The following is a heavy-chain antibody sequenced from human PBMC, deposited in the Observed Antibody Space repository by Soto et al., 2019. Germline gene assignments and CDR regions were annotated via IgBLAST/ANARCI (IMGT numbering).Heavy chain of an antibody. CDR1: GFTFSSYS. J-gene: IGHJ6*02. Sequence: GGSLRLSCAASGFTFSSYSMNWVRQAPGKGLEWVSSISSSSSYIYYADSVKGRFTISRDNAKNSLYLQMNSLRAEDTAVYYCARDYGDDYYYYYGMDVWGQGTTVTVSS. V-gene: IGHV3-21*01. CDR2: ISSSSSYI. CDR3: ARDYGDDYYYYYGMDV. D-gene: IGHD4-17*01.